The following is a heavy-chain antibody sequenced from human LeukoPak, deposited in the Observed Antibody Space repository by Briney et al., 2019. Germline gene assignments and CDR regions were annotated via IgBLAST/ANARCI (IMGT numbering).Heavy chain of an antibody. Sequence: ASVKVSCKASGYTFTSYYMHWVRQAPGQGLEWMGIINPSGGSTSYAQKFQGRVTMTRDTSTSTVYMELSSLRSEDTAVYYCATDRQRSSGYYYYYGMDVWGQGTTVTVSS. V-gene: IGHV1-46*01. CDR2: INPSGGST. CDR1: GYTFTSYY. D-gene: IGHD3-22*01. CDR3: ATDRQRSSGYYYYYGMDV. J-gene: IGHJ6*02.